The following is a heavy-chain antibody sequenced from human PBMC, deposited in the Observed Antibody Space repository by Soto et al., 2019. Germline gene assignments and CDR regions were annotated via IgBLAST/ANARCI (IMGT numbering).Heavy chain of an antibody. CDR2: ISYDGSNK. D-gene: IGHD2-2*01. Sequence: GGSLRLSCAASGFTFGSYAMHWVRQAPGKGLEWVAVISYDGSNKYYADSVKGRFTISRDNSKNTLYLQMNSLRAEDTAVYYCARPPGGQSHYYFDYWGQGTLVTVSS. CDR3: ARPPGGQSHYYFDY. CDR1: GFTFGSYA. V-gene: IGHV3-30-3*01. J-gene: IGHJ4*02.